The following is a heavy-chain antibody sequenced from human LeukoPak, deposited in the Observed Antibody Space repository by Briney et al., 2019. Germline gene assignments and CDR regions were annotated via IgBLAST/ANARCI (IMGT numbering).Heavy chain of an antibody. J-gene: IGHJ5*02. CDR3: ARAPGGYCSSTSCYVWFDP. D-gene: IGHD2-2*01. Sequence: KPGGSLRLSCAASGFTFSSYSMNWVRQAPGKGLEWVSPISSSSSYIYYADSVKGRFTISRDNAKNSLYLQMNSLRAEDTAVYYCARAPGGYCSSTSCYVWFDPWGQGTLVTVSS. V-gene: IGHV3-21*01. CDR2: ISSSSSYI. CDR1: GFTFSSYS.